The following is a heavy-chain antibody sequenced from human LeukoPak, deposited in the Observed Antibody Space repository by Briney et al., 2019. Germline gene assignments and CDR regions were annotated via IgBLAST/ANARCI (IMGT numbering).Heavy chain of an antibody. V-gene: IGHV4-39*07. J-gene: IGHJ4*02. CDR1: GGSISSSSYY. CDR3: ARGDSPFDY. D-gene: IGHD3-22*01. Sequence: SETLSLTCTVSGGSISSSSYYWGWIRQPPGKGLEWIGEINHSGSTNYNPSLKSRVTISVDTSKNQFSLKLSSVTAADTAVYYCARGDSPFDYWGQGILVTVSS. CDR2: INHSGST.